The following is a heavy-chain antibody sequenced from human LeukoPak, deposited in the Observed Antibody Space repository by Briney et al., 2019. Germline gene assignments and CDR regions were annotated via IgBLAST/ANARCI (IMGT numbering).Heavy chain of an antibody. J-gene: IGHJ6*02. CDR2: IKQDGSEK. CDR3: ARSVVVPAGRTYYYYGMNV. D-gene: IGHD2-2*01. Sequence: PGGSLRLSCAASGFTFSSYWMSWVRQAPGKGLEWVANIKQDGSEKYYVDSVKGRFTISRDNAKNSLYLQMNSLRAEDTAVYYCARSVVVPAGRTYYYYGMNVWGQGTTVTVSS. CDR1: GFTFSSYW. V-gene: IGHV3-7*01.